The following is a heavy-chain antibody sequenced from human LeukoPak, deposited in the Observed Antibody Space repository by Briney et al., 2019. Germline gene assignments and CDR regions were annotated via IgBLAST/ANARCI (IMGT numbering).Heavy chain of an antibody. J-gene: IGHJ3*02. CDR3: ARGQGDTDAFDI. CDR2: IYHSGST. CDR1: GGPISSGGYS. Sequence: SETLSLTCAVSGGPISSGGYSWSWIRQPPGKGLEWIGYIYHSGSTYYNPSLKSRVTISVDRSKNQFSLKLSSVTAADTAVYYCARGQGDTDAFDIWGQGTMVTVSS. V-gene: IGHV4-30-2*01.